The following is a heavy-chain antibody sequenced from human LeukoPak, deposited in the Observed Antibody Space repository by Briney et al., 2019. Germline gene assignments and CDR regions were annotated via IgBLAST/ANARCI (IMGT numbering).Heavy chain of an antibody. V-gene: IGHV3-20*04. D-gene: IGHD2-2*01. CDR2: INWNGGCT. CDR1: GFTFDDYG. CDR3: ARDLVVVPAAIPNWFDP. Sequence: GGSLRLSCAASGFTFDDYGMSWVRQAPGKGLEWVSGINWNGGCTGYADSVKGRFTISRDNAKNSLYLQMNSLRAEDTALYYCARDLVVVPAAIPNWFDPWGQGTLVTVSS. J-gene: IGHJ5*02.